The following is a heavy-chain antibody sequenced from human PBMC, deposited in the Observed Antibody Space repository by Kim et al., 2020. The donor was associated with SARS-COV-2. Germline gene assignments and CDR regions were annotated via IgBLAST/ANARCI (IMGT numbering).Heavy chain of an antibody. CDR1: GGSVSSGSYY. J-gene: IGHJ5*02. V-gene: IGHV4-61*01. CDR3: ARGVDSSSWLRKGGWFDP. Sequence: SETLSLTCTVSGGSVSSGSYYWSWIRQPPGKGLEWIGYIYYSGSTNYNPSLKSRVTISVDTSKNQFSLKLSSVTAADTAVYYCARGVDSSSWLRKGGWFDPWGQGTLVTVSS. D-gene: IGHD6-13*01. CDR2: IYYSGST.